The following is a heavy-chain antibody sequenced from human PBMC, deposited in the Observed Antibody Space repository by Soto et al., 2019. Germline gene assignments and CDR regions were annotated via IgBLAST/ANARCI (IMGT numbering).Heavy chain of an antibody. CDR1: GGSVSNQY. Sequence: SETLSLTCIVSGGSVSNQYWNWIRQSPGKPLEWIGYIYDNWSSNYNPSLKSRVTLSVDTSNNQLSLKLRTVTAADTAVYYCARRMGRTVMSYFDNWGPGALVTVS. CDR2: IYDNWSS. V-gene: IGHV4-59*08. CDR3: ARRMGRTVMSYFDN. D-gene: IGHD2-8*01. J-gene: IGHJ4*02.